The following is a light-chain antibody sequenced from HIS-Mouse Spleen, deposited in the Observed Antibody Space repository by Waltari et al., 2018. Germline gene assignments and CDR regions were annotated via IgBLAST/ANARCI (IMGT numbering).Light chain of an antibody. J-gene: IGKJ2*01. Sequence: DIQMTQSPSSVSASVGDRVTITWRASQGISSWLAWYQQKPGNATKLLIYAASSLKRGVPSRFSGSGSGKDFTLTISSLQREDCATYYCQQANSFPYTFGQGTKLEIK. CDR2: AAS. CDR3: QQANSFPYT. CDR1: QGISSW. V-gene: IGKV1-12*01.